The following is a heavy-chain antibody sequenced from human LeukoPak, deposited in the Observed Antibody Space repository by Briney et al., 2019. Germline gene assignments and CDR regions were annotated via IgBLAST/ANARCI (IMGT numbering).Heavy chain of an antibody. D-gene: IGHD4-17*01. V-gene: IGHV1-2*02. J-gene: IGHJ4*02. Sequence: ASVKVSCKASGYTFTGYYIHWVRHAPGQGLEWMGWINPKSGGTDFAQKFQGRVTMTRDTSISTAYMELSRLRSDDTAVYYCAREEVDYGATFAHWGQGTLVTASS. CDR3: AREEVDYGATFAH. CDR2: INPKSGGT. CDR1: GYTFTGYY.